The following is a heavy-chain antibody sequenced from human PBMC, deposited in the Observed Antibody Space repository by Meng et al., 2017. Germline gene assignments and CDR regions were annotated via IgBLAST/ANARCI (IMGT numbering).Heavy chain of an antibody. CDR2: INHSGST. J-gene: IGHJ4*02. V-gene: IGHV4-34*01. CDR1: GGSFSGYY. Sequence: GQLPSWCAGRLKPSATLSLTVAVYGGSFSGYYWSWIRQPPGKGLEWIGEINHSGSTNYNPSLKSRVTISVDTSKNQFSLKLSSVTAADTAVYYCARGSMFGATVTKIDYWGQGTLVTVSS. CDR3: ARGSMFGATVTKIDY. D-gene: IGHD4-17*01.